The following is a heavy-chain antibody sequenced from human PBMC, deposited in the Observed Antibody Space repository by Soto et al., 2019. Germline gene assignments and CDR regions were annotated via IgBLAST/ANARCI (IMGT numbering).Heavy chain of an antibody. CDR3: AGLSCSGRTCHNLPYGGIYFFDY. CDR1: SYSIHSRYPY. J-gene: IGHJ4*02. V-gene: IGHV4-39*01. CDR2: VYYSGTP. D-gene: IGHD2-15*01. Sequence: PSVTLSLTCVVSSYSIHSRYPYWAWGRQAPGKGLEWFGSVYYSGTPYYAPSLKSRGTISVDPAKNQFSVMLTSVTAADTSVYYCAGLSCSGRTCHNLPYGGIYFFDYWGQGTLVTVS.